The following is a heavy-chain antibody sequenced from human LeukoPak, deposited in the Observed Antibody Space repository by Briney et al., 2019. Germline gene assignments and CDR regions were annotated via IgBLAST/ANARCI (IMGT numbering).Heavy chain of an antibody. CDR1: GFQFGNYD. D-gene: IGHD4-17*01. CDR3: ARVASLSVTHYYYYGMDV. V-gene: IGHV3-30*03. J-gene: IGHJ6*02. Sequence: GGSLRLFRSAFGFQFGNYDMHWVRQAPGKGLEGVGMLSYYGRKKLYADSVKGRFSISIDNAENKLYLQMNSLSPDDTALYYCARVASLSVTHYYYYGMDVWGPGTTVSVSS. CDR2: LSYYGRKK.